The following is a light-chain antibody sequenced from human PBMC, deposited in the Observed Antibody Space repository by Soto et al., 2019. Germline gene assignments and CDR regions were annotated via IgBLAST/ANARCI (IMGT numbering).Light chain of an antibody. Sequence: SVLTQPPSASGSPGQSVTISCTGTSSDVGGYNYVSWYQQHPGKAPKLMIYEVSKRPSGVPDLFSGSKSGNTASLTVSGLQAEDEADYYCTSYAGSNNFFYVFGTGTKVTVL. CDR3: TSYAGSNNFFYV. V-gene: IGLV2-8*01. CDR2: EVS. J-gene: IGLJ1*01. CDR1: SSDVGGYNY.